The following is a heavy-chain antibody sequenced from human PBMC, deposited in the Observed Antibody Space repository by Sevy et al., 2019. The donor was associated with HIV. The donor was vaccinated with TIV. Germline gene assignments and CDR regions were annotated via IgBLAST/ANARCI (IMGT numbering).Heavy chain of an antibody. CDR3: ARDGEYSGYLYYYYGMDV. D-gene: IGHD5-12*01. CDR1: GYTFTGYY. V-gene: IGHV1-2*02. J-gene: IGHJ6*02. Sequence: ASVKVSCKASGYTFTGYYMHWVRQAPGQGLEWMGWINPNSGGTNYAQKFQGRVTMTRDTSISTAYMELSRLRSDDTAVYYCARDGEYSGYLYYYYGMDVWGQGTTVTVSS. CDR2: INPNSGGT.